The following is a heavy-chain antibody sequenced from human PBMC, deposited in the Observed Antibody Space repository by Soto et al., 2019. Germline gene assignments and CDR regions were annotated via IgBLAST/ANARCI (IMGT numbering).Heavy chain of an antibody. V-gene: IGHV1-18*01. CDR3: AREGSTWIQLCWMDV. D-gene: IGHD5-18*01. CDR2: ISAYNGNT. CDR1: GYTFTSYG. Sequence: GASVKVSCKASGYTFTSYGISWVRQAPGQGLEWMGWISAYNGNTNYAQKLQGRVTMTTDTSTSTAYMELRSLRSDDTAVYYCAREGSTWIQLCWMDVWGQGTTVNVSS. J-gene: IGHJ6*02.